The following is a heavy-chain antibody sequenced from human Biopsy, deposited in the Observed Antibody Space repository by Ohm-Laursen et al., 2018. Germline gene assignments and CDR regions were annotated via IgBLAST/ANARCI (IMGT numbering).Heavy chain of an antibody. CDR3: ARDPIVGSKADGMDV. V-gene: IGHV3-33*01. D-gene: IGHD1-26*01. CDR2: IWYDGSSE. Sequence: SLRLSCTAFGFTFSVYAMHWVRQAPGKGLEWVAIIWYDGSSEYYADSVKGRFTISRDNSKNTVYLQMNSLGVEDTAVYYCARDPIVGSKADGMDVWGQGTTVTVSS. CDR1: GFTFSVYA. J-gene: IGHJ6*02.